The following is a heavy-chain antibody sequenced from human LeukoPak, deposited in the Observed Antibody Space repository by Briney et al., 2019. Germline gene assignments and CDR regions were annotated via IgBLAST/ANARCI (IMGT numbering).Heavy chain of an antibody. D-gene: IGHD3-10*01. V-gene: IGHV3-23*01. CDR3: AKGGVLLWFGELYPSDY. J-gene: IGHJ4*02. Sequence: GGSLRLSCAASGFTFSSYAMSWVRQAPGKGLEWVSAISGSGGSTYYADSVKGRFTISRDNSKNTLYLQMNSLRAEDTAVYYCAKGGVLLWFGELYPSDYWGQGTLVTVSS. CDR1: GFTFSSYA. CDR2: ISGSGGST.